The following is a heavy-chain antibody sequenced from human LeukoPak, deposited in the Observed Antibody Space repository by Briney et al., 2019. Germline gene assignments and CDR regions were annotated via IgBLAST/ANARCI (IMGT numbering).Heavy chain of an antibody. Sequence: GESLKISCKGSGDSFTTYWIGWVRQMPGKGLEWMEIVYPSDSDTSIRPSFQREVTISAAKSISTAYLQWSSLKASDTAIYHCARLPPGTHNWFDPWGQGTLVTVSS. CDR2: VYPSDSDT. V-gene: IGHV5-51*01. CDR1: GDSFTTYW. CDR3: ARLPPGTHNWFDP. J-gene: IGHJ5*02. D-gene: IGHD1-1*01.